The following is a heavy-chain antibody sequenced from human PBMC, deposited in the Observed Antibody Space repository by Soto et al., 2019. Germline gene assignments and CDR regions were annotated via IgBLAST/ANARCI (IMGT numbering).Heavy chain of an antibody. Sequence: SETLSLTCTVSGGSISSSSYYWGWIRQPPGKGLEWIGSIYYSGSTYYNPSLKSRVTISVDTSKNQFSLKLSSVTAADTAVYYCARHARERGYSYGYPDYWGQGTLVTVSS. J-gene: IGHJ4*02. CDR2: IYYSGST. V-gene: IGHV4-39*01. CDR1: GGSISSSSYY. D-gene: IGHD5-18*01. CDR3: ARHARERGYSYGYPDY.